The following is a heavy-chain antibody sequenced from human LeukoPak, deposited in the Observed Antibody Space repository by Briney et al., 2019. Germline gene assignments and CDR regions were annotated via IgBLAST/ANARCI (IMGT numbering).Heavy chain of an antibody. CDR3: AKSSSSCGDDGLDI. V-gene: IGHV3-23*01. Sequence: GGSLRLSCAASGFTFSNFAMHWVRQTPERGLEWVSSIKGGGAGAHYADSVEGRFTISRDNSKNTLYVQMNSLRAEDTAIYYCAKSSSSCGDDGLDIWGQGAKVTVSP. J-gene: IGHJ3*02. CDR2: IKGGGAGA. CDR1: GFTFSNFA. D-gene: IGHD2-21*01.